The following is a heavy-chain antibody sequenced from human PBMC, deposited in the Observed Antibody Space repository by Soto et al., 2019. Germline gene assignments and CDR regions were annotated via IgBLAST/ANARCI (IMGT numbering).Heavy chain of an antibody. D-gene: IGHD6-19*01. V-gene: IGHV3-23*01. J-gene: IGHJ3*02. Sequence: PGGSLRLSCAASGFTFSSYAMSWVRQAPGKGLEWVSAISGSGGSTYYADSVKGRFTISRDNSKNTLYLQMNSLRAEDTAVYYCAKVSESVAVAGPDAFDIWGQGTTVTVSS. CDR1: GFTFSSYA. CDR3: AKVSESVAVAGPDAFDI. CDR2: ISGSGGST.